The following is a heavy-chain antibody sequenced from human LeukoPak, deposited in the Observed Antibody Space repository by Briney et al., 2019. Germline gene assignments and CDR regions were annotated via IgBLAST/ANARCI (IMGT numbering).Heavy chain of an antibody. V-gene: IGHV7-4-1*02. J-gene: IGHJ6*03. CDR1: GYTFTIYT. CDR3: ARPTYYYDSSGSRLGYMDV. Sequence: ASVNLSCTASGYTFTIYTMNWVRQAPGQGLEWMGWINTYTGNPTYAQGFTGRFVFSLATSVSTAYLQISSLKAEDTAVYYCARPTYYYDSSGSRLGYMDVWGKGTTVTVSS. D-gene: IGHD3-22*01. CDR2: INTYTGNP.